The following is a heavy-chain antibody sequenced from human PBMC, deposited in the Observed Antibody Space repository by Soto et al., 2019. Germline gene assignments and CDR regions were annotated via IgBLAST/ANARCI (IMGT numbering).Heavy chain of an antibody. D-gene: IGHD2-15*01. V-gene: IGHV4-59*12. Sequence: PSETLSLTCSVSGGSIYSYYWGWIRRPPGKGLEWIGSIYYSGYTYYNPSLKSRVSMSVDTSTSHFSLNVNSVTAADTAVYYCARLVPSKLVDPWGQGTLVTVSS. CDR1: GGSIYSYY. CDR3: ARLVPSKLVDP. CDR2: IYYSGYT. J-gene: IGHJ5*02.